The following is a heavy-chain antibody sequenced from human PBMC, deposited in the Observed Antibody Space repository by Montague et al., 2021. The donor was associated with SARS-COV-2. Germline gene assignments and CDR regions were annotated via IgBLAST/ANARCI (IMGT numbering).Heavy chain of an antibody. Sequence: SLRLSCAASGFTFNNYWMHWVRQAPGKGLVWVSRINGDGNGRNYAESXXGRFTISRDNAKKTLYLQMNSLRAEDTAVYYCANYDSSSYVSLGYWGQGTLVTVSS. V-gene: IGHV3-74*01. CDR3: ANYDSSSYVSLGY. CDR2: INGDGNGR. J-gene: IGHJ4*02. CDR1: GFTFNNYW. D-gene: IGHD3-22*01.